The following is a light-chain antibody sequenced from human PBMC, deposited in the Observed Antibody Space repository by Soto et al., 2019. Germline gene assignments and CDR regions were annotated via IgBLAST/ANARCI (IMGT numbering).Light chain of an antibody. CDR1: QSVSSIY. CDR2: GES. V-gene: IGKV3D-20*02. J-gene: IGKJ5*01. Sequence: EIVLTQSPGTVSLSPGERATLSCRASQSVSSIYLAWYQKKPGQAPRLLIYGESSRATDIPDRLSGSGSGTDFNLTINRLEPEDFAVYYCQKRSSWPITFGQGTRLEIK. CDR3: QKRSSWPIT.